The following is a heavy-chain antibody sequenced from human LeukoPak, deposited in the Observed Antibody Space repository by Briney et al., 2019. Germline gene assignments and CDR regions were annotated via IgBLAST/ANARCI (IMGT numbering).Heavy chain of an antibody. J-gene: IGHJ4*02. CDR3: ARDSYDSSGYYDY. Sequence: ASVKVSCKASGGTFSSYAISWVRQAPGQGLEWMGIINPSGGSTSYAQKFQGRVTMTRDTSTSTVYMELSSLRSEDTAVYYCARDSYDSSGYYDYWGQGTLVTVSS. V-gene: IGHV1-46*01. CDR2: INPSGGST. D-gene: IGHD3-22*01. CDR1: GGTFSSYA.